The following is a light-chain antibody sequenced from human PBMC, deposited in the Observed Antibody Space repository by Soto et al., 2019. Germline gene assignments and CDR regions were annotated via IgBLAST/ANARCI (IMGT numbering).Light chain of an antibody. CDR2: EVS. CDR1: SSDVGGYNY. CDR3: SSYAGSNNFVV. V-gene: IGLV2-8*01. Sequence: QSVLTQPPSASGSPGQSVTISCTGTSSDVGGYNYVSWYQQHPGKAPKLMMYEVSKWPSGVPDRFSGSKSGNTASLTVSGLQAEDEADYYCSSYAGSNNFVVFGGGTKLTVL. J-gene: IGLJ2*01.